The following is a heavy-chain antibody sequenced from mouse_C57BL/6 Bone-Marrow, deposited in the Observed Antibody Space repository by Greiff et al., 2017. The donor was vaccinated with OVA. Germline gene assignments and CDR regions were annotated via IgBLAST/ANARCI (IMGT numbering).Heavy chain of an antibody. CDR1: GYTFTDYY. Sequence: VQLQQSGPELVKPGASVKISCKASGYTFTDYYMNWVKQSHGKSLEWIGDINPNNGGTSYNQKFKGKDTLTVDKSSSTAYMELRSLTSEDSAVYYCARDLFDYWGQGTTLTVSS. J-gene: IGHJ2*01. CDR3: ARDLFDY. V-gene: IGHV1-26*01. CDR2: INPNNGGT.